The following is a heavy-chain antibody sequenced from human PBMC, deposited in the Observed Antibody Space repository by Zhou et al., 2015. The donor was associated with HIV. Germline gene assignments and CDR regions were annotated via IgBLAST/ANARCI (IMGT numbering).Heavy chain of an antibody. CDR2: MNPNSDNT. CDR3: ARGRSRSAWTHYFDY. Sequence: QVQLVQSGAEVKKPGASVRVSCKASGYTFTSYDINWVRQATGQGLEWMGWMNPNSDNTGYAQKFQGRVTMTRNTSISTAYMELSSLRSEDTAVYYCARGRSRSAWTHYFDYWGQGTLVTVSS. V-gene: IGHV1-8*01. J-gene: IGHJ4*02. CDR1: GYTFTSYD. D-gene: IGHD6-19*01.